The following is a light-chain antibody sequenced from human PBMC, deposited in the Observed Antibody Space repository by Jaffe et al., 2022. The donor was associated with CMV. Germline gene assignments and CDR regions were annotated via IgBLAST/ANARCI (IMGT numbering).Light chain of an antibody. V-gene: IGKV1-39*01. J-gene: IGKJ4*01. Sequence: DIQMTQSPSSLSASVGDRVTITCRASQSISSYLNWYQQKPGKAPKVLIYAASSLQSGVPSRFSGSGSGTDFTLTISSLHPEDFATYYCQQTYITPLTFGGGTKVEIK. CDR2: AAS. CDR1: QSISSY. CDR3: QQTYITPLT.